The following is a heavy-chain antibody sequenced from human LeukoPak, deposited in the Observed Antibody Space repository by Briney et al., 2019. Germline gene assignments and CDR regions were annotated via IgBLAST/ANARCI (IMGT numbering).Heavy chain of an antibody. CDR1: GGSFSGYY. CDR3: ARGLLGRAFDI. Sequence: SETLSLTCAVYGGSFSGYYWSWIRQPPGKGLEWIGEINHSGSTNYNPSLKSQVTISVDTSKNQFSLKLSPVTAADTAVYYCARGLLGRAFDIWGQGTMVTVSS. V-gene: IGHV4-34*01. D-gene: IGHD3-3*02. CDR2: INHSGST. J-gene: IGHJ3*02.